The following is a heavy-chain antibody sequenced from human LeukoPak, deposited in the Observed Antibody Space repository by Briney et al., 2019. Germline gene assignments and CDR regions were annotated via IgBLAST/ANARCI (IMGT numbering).Heavy chain of an antibody. V-gene: IGHV4-59*01. CDR1: GGSISSYY. CDR3: ARALGPLDAFDI. J-gene: IGHJ3*02. Sequence: SETLSLTCTVSGGSISSYYWSWIRQPPGKGLEWIGYIYYSGSTNYNPSLKSRVTISVDTSKNQFSLKLSSVTAADTAVYYCARALGPLDAFDIWGQGTMVTVSS. CDR2: IYYSGST.